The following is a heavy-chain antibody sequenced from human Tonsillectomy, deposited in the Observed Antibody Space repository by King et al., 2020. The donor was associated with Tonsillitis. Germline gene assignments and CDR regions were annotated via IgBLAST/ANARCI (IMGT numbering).Heavy chain of an antibody. V-gene: IGHV4-4*07. CDR3: ARGLSSSWYPDN. CDR1: GSSISGYY. J-gene: IGHJ4*02. CDR2: IYTAGHT. Sequence: VQLQESGPGLVKPSETLSITCTVSGSSISGYYWSWVRQAAGKGLEWIGRIYTAGHTNYNPSLKSRVTMSLDTPNNQFSLTLTSLTAADTAVYYCARGLSSSWYPDNWGQGTLVTVSS. D-gene: IGHD6-13*01.